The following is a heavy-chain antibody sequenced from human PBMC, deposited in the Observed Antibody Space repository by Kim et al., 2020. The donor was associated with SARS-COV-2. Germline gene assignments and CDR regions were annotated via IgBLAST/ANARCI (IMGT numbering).Heavy chain of an antibody. CDR2: ISSSGSTI. V-gene: IGHV3-48*03. D-gene: IGHD4-17*01. CDR3: ASTDMTTVIPGVYYYYGMDV. J-gene: IGHJ6*02. CDR1: GFTFSSYE. Sequence: GGSLRLFCAASGFTFSSYEMNWVRQAPGKGLEWVSYISSSGSTIYYADSVKGRFTISRDNAKNSLYLQMNSLRAEDTAVYYCASTDMTTVIPGVYYYYGMDVWGQGTTVTVSS.